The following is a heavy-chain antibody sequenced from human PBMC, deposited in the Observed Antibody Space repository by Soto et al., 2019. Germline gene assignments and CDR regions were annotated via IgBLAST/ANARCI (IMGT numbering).Heavy chain of an antibody. D-gene: IGHD7-27*01. CDR1: GGSISSSNYY. Sequence: LQLQESGPGLVKPSETLSLTCTVSGGSISSSNYYWGWIRQPPGKGLEWIGSIFYSGITFHNPSLKSRVTISVDTSKNQFSLNLSSVTAADTAVYYCARPPTANLDAFDIWGLGTMVTVSS. V-gene: IGHV4-39*01. CDR2: IFYSGIT. J-gene: IGHJ3*02. CDR3: ARPPTANLDAFDI.